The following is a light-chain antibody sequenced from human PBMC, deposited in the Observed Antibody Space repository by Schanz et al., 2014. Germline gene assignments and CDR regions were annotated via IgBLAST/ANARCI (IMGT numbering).Light chain of an antibody. V-gene: IGLV1-44*01. J-gene: IGLJ1*01. CDR1: SSNIGSNN. CDR3: GSYTTSINYV. CDR2: RNN. Sequence: QSVLTQPPSASGTPGQRVTISCSGSSSNIGSNNVYWYQQLPGTAPKLLIYRNNQRPSGVPDRFSGSKSGNTASLTVSGLQAEDEADYYCGSYTTSINYVFGTGTKLTVL.